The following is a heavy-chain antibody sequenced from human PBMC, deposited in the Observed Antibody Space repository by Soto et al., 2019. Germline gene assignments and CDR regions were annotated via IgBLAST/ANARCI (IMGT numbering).Heavy chain of an antibody. CDR1: GFTFSNVW. CDR3: STGLRWTSTEDY. V-gene: IGHV3-15*01. Sequence: EVQLVESGGGLVEPGGSLRLSCVVSGFTFSNVWMRWVRQAPGKGLEWVGRIKSKADGGTPEYAASVEGRFTISRDDSKNTLYLHLDGLKTEDTAVYYCSTGLRWTSTEDYWGQGTLVTVSS. D-gene: IGHD2-15*01. CDR2: IKSKADGGTP. J-gene: IGHJ4*02.